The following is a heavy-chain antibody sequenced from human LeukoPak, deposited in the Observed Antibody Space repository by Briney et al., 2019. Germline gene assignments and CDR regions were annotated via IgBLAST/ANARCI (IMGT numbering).Heavy chain of an antibody. Sequence: GRSLRLSCAASGFTFGSYAMHWVRQAPGKGLEWVAVISYDGSNKYYADSVKGRFTISRDNSKNTLYLQMNSLRAEDTAVYYCARDRGFVGYSEYYYYGMDVWGQGTTVTVSS. CDR1: GFTFGSYA. CDR2: ISYDGSNK. J-gene: IGHJ6*02. CDR3: ARDRGFVGYSEYYYYGMDV. D-gene: IGHD4-11*01. V-gene: IGHV3-30-3*01.